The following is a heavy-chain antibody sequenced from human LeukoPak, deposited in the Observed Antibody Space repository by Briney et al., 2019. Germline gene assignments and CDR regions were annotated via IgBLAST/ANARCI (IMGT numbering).Heavy chain of an antibody. CDR1: GFTFSSYG. J-gene: IGHJ4*02. CDR3: ASAHCSSTTCYTPTRIDY. V-gene: IGHV3-48*01. CDR2: ISSSSSTI. Sequence: GGSLRLSCVASGFTFSSYGMNWVRQAPGKGLEWVSYISSSSSTIYYADSVKGRFTISRDNAKNSLYLQMNSLRAEDTAVYYCASAHCSSTTCYTPTRIDYWGQGTLVTVSS. D-gene: IGHD2-2*02.